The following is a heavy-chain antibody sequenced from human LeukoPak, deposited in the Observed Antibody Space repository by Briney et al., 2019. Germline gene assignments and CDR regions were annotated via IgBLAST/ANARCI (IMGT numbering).Heavy chain of an antibody. V-gene: IGHV4-31*03. J-gene: IGHJ4*02. CDR3: ARGPIYGDYVLDY. Sequence: ASETLSLTCTVSGGSISSGGYYWSWIRQHPGKGLEWIGYIYYSGSTYYNPSLKSRVTISVDTSKNQFSLKLSSVTAADTAVYYCARGPIYGDYVLDYWGQGTLVTASS. CDR1: GGSISSGGYY. CDR2: IYYSGST. D-gene: IGHD4-17*01.